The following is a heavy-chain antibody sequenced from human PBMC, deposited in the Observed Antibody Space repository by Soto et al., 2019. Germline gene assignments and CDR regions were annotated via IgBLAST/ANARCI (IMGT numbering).Heavy chain of an antibody. CDR1: GYSFTSYW. CDR2: IYPGDSDT. D-gene: IGHD2-2*01. Sequence: GESLKISCKGSGYSFTSYWVGWVRQMPGKGLEWVGIIYPGDSDTRYSPSFQGQVTISADKSISTAYLQWSSLKASDTAMYYCARLGCSSTSCYGSYYYGMDVWGQGTTVTVSS. V-gene: IGHV5-51*01. J-gene: IGHJ6*02. CDR3: ARLGCSSTSCYGSYYYGMDV.